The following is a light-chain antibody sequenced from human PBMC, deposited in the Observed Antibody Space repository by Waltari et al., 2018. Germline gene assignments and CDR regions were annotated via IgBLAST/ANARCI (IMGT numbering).Light chain of an antibody. J-gene: IGKJ4*01. V-gene: IGKV4-1*01. CDR3: QQYYITPLS. CDR2: WAS. CDR1: QSVLYSSDNRNY. Sequence: DIVMTQSPDSLAVSLGERATINCKSSQSVLYSSDNRNYLAWYQQKPGQPPNLLIYWASPREARVPDRFSGSGSGTDFTLTISSLQAEDVAVYYCQQYYITPLSFGGGTKVEIK.